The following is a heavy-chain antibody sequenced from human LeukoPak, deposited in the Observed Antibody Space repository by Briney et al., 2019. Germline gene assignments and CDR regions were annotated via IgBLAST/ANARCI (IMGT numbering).Heavy chain of an antibody. V-gene: IGHV1-8*03. CDR1: GYSFINYD. D-gene: IGHD3-10*01. CDR3: ARSIALWKELGRDWFDP. CDR2: MNPNSGNT. J-gene: IGHJ5*02. Sequence: GASVTVSCKASGYSFINYDINWVRQATGQGLEWMGWMNPNSGNTGYAQKFQGRVTITRNTSISTAYMELSSLRSEDTAVYYCARSIALWKELGRDWFDPWGQGTLVSVS.